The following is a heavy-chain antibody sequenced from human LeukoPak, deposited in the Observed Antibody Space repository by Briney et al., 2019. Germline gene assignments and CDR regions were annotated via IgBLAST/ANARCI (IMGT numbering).Heavy chain of an antibody. J-gene: IGHJ6*02. CDR1: GFAFSSYA. CDR2: LSNDGNNK. V-gene: IGHV3-30*14. Sequence: GGSLRLSCAASGFAFSSYAMHWVRQTPGKGLEWVAVLSNDGNNKYYADSVKGRFTISRDNSKNTLYLQMNSLRAEDTAVYYCASSYSNYYYYYGMDVWGQGTTVTVSS. D-gene: IGHD4-11*01. CDR3: ASSYSNYYYYYGMDV.